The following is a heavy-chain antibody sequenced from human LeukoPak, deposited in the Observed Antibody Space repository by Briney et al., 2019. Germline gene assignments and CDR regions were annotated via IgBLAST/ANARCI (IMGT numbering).Heavy chain of an antibody. Sequence: GASVKVSCKASGYTFTGYYMHWVRQAPGQGLEWMGWINPNSGGTNYAQKFQGRVTMTRDTSISTAYMELSRLRSDDTAVYYCARVPQWGFGESYFDYWGQGTLVTVSS. CDR3: ARVPQWGFGESYFDY. CDR2: INPNSGGT. V-gene: IGHV1-2*02. D-gene: IGHD3-10*01. J-gene: IGHJ4*02. CDR1: GYTFTGYY.